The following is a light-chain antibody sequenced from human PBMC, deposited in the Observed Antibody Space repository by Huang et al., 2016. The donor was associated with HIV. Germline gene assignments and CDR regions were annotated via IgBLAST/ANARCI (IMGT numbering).Light chain of an antibody. J-gene: IGKJ4*01. CDR2: DAS. CDR1: QDITYA. V-gene: IGKV1D-13*01. CDR3: QQFKNYPLT. Sequence: AIQLTQSPSFLSASVGDRVTITCRASQDITYALAWYQQKPGKPPKVLIYDASSLESGVPSRFSGSGSGADFTLTISSLQPEDFATYYCQQFKNYPLTFGGGTKVEVK.